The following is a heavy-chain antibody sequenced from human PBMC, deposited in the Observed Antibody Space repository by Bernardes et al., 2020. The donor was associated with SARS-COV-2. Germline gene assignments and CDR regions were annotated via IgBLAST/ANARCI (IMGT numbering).Heavy chain of an antibody. Sequence: GGSLRLSCAASGFTFSSYSMNWVRQAPGKGLEWVSSISSSSSYIYYADPVNGRFTISRDNAKNSLYLQMNSLRAEDTAVYYCARDSVVPAVYYYGMDVWGQGTTVTVSS. CDR2: ISSSSSYI. J-gene: IGHJ6*02. V-gene: IGHV3-21*01. CDR3: ARDSVVPAVYYYGMDV. CDR1: GFTFSSYS. D-gene: IGHD2-2*01.